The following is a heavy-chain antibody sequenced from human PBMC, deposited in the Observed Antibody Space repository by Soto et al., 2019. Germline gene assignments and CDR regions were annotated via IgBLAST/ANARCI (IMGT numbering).Heavy chain of an antibody. CDR2: ISAYNGNT. J-gene: IGHJ1*01. V-gene: IGHV1-18*01. Sequence: QVQLVQSGAEVKKPGATVKVSCKASGYTFTSYGISWLRQAPGQGLEWMGWISAYNGNTNYAQKLHGRNTMTTDTSTITAYMELRSRRSDDTAVYYCARRGWYVLDAEYFQHWGQGTLVTVSS. CDR3: ARRGWYVLDAEYFQH. CDR1: GYTFTSYG. D-gene: IGHD2-15*01.